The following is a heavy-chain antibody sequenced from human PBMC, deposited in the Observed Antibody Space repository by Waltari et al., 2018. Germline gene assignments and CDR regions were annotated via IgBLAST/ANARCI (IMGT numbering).Heavy chain of an antibody. CDR1: GFSSGSFT. Sequence: VLLVGSGGGLVTPGGSLRVSCAASGFSSGSFTLTRVRQAPGKGLEWGSCISGGSSDKYYADSVKGRFTISRDNVKNSLYLQMNSLRAEDTAVYYCAREWGVMIGTAGYYFDYWAQGTLVTVSS. J-gene: IGHJ4*02. CDR2: ISGGSSDK. CDR3: AREWGVMIGTAGYYFDY. D-gene: IGHD3-22*01. V-gene: IGHV3-21*01.